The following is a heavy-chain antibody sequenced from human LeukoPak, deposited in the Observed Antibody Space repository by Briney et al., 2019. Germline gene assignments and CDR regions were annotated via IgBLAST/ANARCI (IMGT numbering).Heavy chain of an antibody. CDR1: AFTFSSYS. CDR3: AKDPRYSYGLFDY. V-gene: IGHV3-21*01. D-gene: IGHD5-18*01. J-gene: IGHJ4*02. CDR2: ISSSGSYI. Sequence: GGSLRLSCAASAFTFSSYSMNWVRQAPGKGLEWVSSISSSGSYIYYADSVKGRFTISRDNAKNSLYLQMNSLRAEDTAVYYCAKDPRYSYGLFDYWGQGTLVTVSS.